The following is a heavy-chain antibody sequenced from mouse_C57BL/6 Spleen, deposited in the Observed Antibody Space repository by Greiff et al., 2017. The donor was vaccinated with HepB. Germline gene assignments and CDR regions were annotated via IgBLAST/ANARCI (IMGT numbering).Heavy chain of an antibody. V-gene: IGHV5-17*01. Sequence: EVKLEESGGGLVKPGGSLKLSCAASGFTFSDYGMHWVRQAPEKGLEWVAYISSGSSTIYYADTVKGRFTISRDNAKNTLFLQMTSLRSEDTAMYYCAISYDGYNYYAMDYWGQGTSVTVSS. D-gene: IGHD2-3*01. CDR3: AISYDGYNYYAMDY. CDR2: ISSGSSTI. J-gene: IGHJ4*01. CDR1: GFTFSDYG.